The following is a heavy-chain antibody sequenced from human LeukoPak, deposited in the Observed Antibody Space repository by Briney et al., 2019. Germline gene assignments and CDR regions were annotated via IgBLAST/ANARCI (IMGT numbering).Heavy chain of an antibody. J-gene: IGHJ6*03. Sequence: ASVKVSCKASGYTFTSYYMHWVRQAPGQGLEWMGIINPSGGSTTYAQKFQGSVTMTRDTSTTTVYMELSSLRSEDTAVYYCARDTQGGYYYMDVWGKGTTVTVSS. CDR3: ARDTQGGYYYMDV. D-gene: IGHD3-16*01. CDR1: GYTFTSYY. CDR2: INPSGGST. V-gene: IGHV1-46*01.